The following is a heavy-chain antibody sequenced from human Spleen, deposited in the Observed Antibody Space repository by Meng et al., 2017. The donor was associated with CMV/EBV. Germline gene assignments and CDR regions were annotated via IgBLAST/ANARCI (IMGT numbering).Heavy chain of an antibody. Sequence: GESLKISCAASGLTFSSYGMSWVRQAPGKGLEWVSVIYSGGRAYYADSVEGRFTISRDNSKNTVYLQMNSLRPEDTAVYYCARDEGGELDYWGQGTLVTVSS. D-gene: IGHD3-16*01. CDR1: GLTFSSYG. CDR3: ARDEGGELDY. V-gene: IGHV3-66*02. CDR2: IYSGGRA. J-gene: IGHJ4*02.